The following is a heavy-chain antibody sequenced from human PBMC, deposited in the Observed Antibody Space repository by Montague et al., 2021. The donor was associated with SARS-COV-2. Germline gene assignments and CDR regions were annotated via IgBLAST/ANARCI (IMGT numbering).Heavy chain of an antibody. CDR1: GDSVNRNY. J-gene: IGHJ5*01. CDR2: IFYSGST. Sequence: SETLSLTCSVSGDSVNRNYWSWVRQPPGKGLELLGYIFYSGSTYNPSLNSRVTMSLETSENHFSLNSISVTAADTAVYYCAKASRGYGVGLDSWGQGTLVIVSS. CDR3: AKASRGYGVGLDS. V-gene: IGHV4-59*02. D-gene: IGHD4-17*01.